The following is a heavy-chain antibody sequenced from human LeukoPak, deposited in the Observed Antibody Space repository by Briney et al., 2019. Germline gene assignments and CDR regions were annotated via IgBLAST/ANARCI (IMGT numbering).Heavy chain of an antibody. CDR3: ARDTSGSYPTA. D-gene: IGHD3-10*01. V-gene: IGHV1-58*01. J-gene: IGHJ4*02. CDR2: IVVGSGNT. Sequence: GASVKVSCKASGFTFTSSAVQWVRQARGQRLEWIGWIVVGSGNTNYAQKFQERVTMATDTSTSTAYMELRSLRSDDTAVYYCARDTSGSYPTAWGQGTLVTVSS. CDR1: GFTFTSSA.